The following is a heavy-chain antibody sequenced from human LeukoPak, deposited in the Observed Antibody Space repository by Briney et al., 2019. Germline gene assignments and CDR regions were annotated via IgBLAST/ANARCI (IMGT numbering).Heavy chain of an antibody. CDR1: GYTFTSFG. CDR3: VRDLGVDTSMIFFDY. V-gene: IGHV1-18*01. Sequence: ASVKVSCKASGYTFTSFGISWVRQAPGQGLEWMGWISAYNGNTKSAQKFQGRVTMTTDTPTNTAYMELRSLRSDDTAVFYCVRDLGVDTSMIFFDYWGQGTLVTVSS. J-gene: IGHJ4*02. D-gene: IGHD5-18*01. CDR2: ISAYNGNT.